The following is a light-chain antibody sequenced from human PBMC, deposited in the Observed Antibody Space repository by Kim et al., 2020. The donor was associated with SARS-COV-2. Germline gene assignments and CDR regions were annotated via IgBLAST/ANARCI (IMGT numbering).Light chain of an antibody. CDR3: QAWDSSLWV. Sequence: VTPGQTASITCSGDKLGDKYACWYQQKPGQSPVLVIYQDSKRPSGIPERFSGSNSGNTATLTISGTQAMDEADYYCQAWDSSLWVFGGGTQLTVL. J-gene: IGLJ3*02. CDR1: KLGDKY. V-gene: IGLV3-1*01. CDR2: QDS.